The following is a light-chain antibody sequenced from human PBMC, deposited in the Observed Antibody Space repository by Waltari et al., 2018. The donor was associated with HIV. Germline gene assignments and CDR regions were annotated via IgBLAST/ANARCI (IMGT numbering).Light chain of an antibody. Sequence: SYVLTQPPSVSVAPGETATITCAGNNLGSKNVHWYQQRPGQAPVLVSYYGNERPSGIPGRFSGSNSGNTATLTIRRVEVADEADYYCQVWDSDSDHVFGPGTEVTVL. CDR3: QVWDSDSDHV. CDR2: YGN. J-gene: IGLJ1*01. V-gene: IGLV3-21*01. CDR1: NLGSKN.